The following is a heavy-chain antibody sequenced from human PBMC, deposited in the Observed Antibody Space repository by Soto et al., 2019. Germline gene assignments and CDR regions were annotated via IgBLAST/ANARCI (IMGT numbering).Heavy chain of an antibody. CDR3: ARGAPSSGWYYLFWFDP. V-gene: IGHV4-39*07. Sequence: PSETLSLPCSVSDDSINSDKYYRGWIRQPPGKGLEWIGSIYYSGSTYYNPSLKSRVTISVDTSKDQFSLKLSSVTAADTAVYYCARGAPSSGWYYLFWFDPWGQGTLVTVSS. D-gene: IGHD6-19*01. CDR2: IYYSGST. J-gene: IGHJ5*02. CDR1: DDSINSDKYY.